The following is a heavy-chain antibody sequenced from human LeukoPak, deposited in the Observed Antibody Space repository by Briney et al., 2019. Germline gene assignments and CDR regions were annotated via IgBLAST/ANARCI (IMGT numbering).Heavy chain of an antibody. Sequence: GGSLRLSCAASGCTFGSDAMSWFRQAPGKGLKWVSAISGSGGSTYYADSVKGRFTISRDNSKNTLYLQMNSLRAEDTAVYYCANMIITHSDYWGQGTLVTVSS. J-gene: IGHJ4*02. D-gene: IGHD3-16*01. CDR1: GCTFGSDA. CDR2: ISGSGGST. V-gene: IGHV3-23*01. CDR3: ANMIITHSDY.